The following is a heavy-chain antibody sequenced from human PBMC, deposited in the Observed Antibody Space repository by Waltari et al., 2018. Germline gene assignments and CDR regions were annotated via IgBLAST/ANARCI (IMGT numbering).Heavy chain of an antibody. J-gene: IGHJ4*02. Sequence: QVQLVQSGAEVKKPGSSVKVSCKASGGTFSSYTISWVRPAPGQGLEWMGRIIPILGIANYAQKFQGRVTITADKSTSTAYMELSSLRSEDTAVYYCARDRIAAAGTPLDYWGQGTLVTVSS. CDR2: IIPILGIA. CDR1: GGTFSSYT. V-gene: IGHV1-69*08. CDR3: ARDRIAAAGTPLDY. D-gene: IGHD6-13*01.